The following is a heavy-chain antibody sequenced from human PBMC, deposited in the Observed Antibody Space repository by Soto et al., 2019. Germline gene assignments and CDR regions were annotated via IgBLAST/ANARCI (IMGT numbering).Heavy chain of an antibody. Sequence: QVQLVESGGGVVQPGNSLRLSCAGSGFPFSAEAMHWVRQAPGKGLEWVAAISYDGNNKNHADSVKGRFTVSRDNSKTTLYLQIYSRRPEDTAVYYCARDYSSGWCLDYWGQGSLFTVSS. CDR1: GFPFSAEA. J-gene: IGHJ4*02. CDR2: ISYDGNNK. CDR3: ARDYSSGWCLDY. D-gene: IGHD6-13*01. V-gene: IGHV3-30-3*01.